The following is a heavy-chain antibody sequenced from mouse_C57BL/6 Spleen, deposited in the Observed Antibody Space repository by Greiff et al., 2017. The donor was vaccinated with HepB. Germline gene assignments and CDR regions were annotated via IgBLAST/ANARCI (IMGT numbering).Heavy chain of an antibody. J-gene: IGHJ2*01. CDR2: IDPETGGT. CDR1: GYTFTDYE. Sequence: VQLQQSGAELVRPGASVTLSCKASGYTFTDYEMHWVKQTPVHGLEWIGAIDPETGGTAYNQKFKGKAILTADKSSSTAYMELRSLTSEDSAVYYCTRDAYLLLRSYYFDYWGQGTTLTVSS. V-gene: IGHV1-15*01. D-gene: IGHD1-1*01. CDR3: TRDAYLLLRSYYFDY.